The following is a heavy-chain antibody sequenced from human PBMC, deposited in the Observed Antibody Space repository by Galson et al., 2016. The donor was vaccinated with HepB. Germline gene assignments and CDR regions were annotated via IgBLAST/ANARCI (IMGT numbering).Heavy chain of an antibody. V-gene: IGHV4-4*02. D-gene: IGHD3-10*01. Sequence: SETLSLTCAVSGASITNNNNWCSWVRQPPGRGLEWIGELYLSGRTSYNTSLKGRLTLSMDKSQKVFSLHLTSVTAADTAVYYCISESWVNWGQGILVTVSS. CDR3: ISESWVN. J-gene: IGHJ4*02. CDR1: GASITNNNNW. CDR2: LYLSGRT.